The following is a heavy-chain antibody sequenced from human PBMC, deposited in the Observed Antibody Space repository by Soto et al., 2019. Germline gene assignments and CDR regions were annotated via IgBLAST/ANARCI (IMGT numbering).Heavy chain of an antibody. D-gene: IGHD5-12*01. Sequence: GGYLRLSCAASGFTFGSYAMSWVRQAPGKGLEWVSTISGSGGSTYYADSVKGRFTISRDNSKNTLYLQMKSLRAEDTAVYYCAKDGYNYDYYYGMDVWGQGNTVTVSS. CDR3: AKDGYNYDYYYGMDV. CDR2: ISGSGGST. V-gene: IGHV3-23*01. J-gene: IGHJ6*02. CDR1: GFTFGSYA.